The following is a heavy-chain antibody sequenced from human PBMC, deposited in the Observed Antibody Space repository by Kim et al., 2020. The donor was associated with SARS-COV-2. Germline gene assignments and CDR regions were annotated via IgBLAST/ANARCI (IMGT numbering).Heavy chain of an antibody. J-gene: IGHJ5*02. D-gene: IGHD6-13*01. CDR3: ARDRGYSSSWYWFDP. Sequence: QKFQGRVTITRDNSAGTAYMELGSLRSEDTAVYYCARDRGYSSSWYWFDPWGQGTLVTVSS. V-gene: IGHV1-3*01.